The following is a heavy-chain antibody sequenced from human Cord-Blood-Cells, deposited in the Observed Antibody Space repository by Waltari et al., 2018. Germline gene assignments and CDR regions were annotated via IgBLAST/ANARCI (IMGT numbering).Heavy chain of an antibody. J-gene: IGHJ3*02. Sequence: QVQLVESGGGVVQPGRSLRLSCAASGFTFSSYAMHWVRQAPGKGLEWVAFISYDGSNKYYADSVKGRFTISRDNSKNTLYLQMNSLRAEDTAVYYCARGIAAAPNDAFDIWGQGTMVTVSS. CDR3: ARGIAAAPNDAFDI. CDR2: ISYDGSNK. D-gene: IGHD6-13*01. V-gene: IGHV3-30-3*01. CDR1: GFTFSSYA.